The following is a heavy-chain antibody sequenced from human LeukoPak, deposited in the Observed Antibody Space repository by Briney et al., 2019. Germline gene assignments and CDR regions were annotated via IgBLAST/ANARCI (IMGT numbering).Heavy chain of an antibody. J-gene: IGHJ4*02. D-gene: IGHD6-13*01. Sequence: GGSLRLSCAASGFTFSSYSMNWVRQAPGKGLEWVSSISSSSSYIYYADSVKGRFTISRDNAKNSLYLQMNSLRAEDTAVYYCARDSIAAAGPGGFDYWGQGPRSPSPQ. CDR1: GFTFSSYS. CDR2: ISSSSSYI. CDR3: ARDSIAAAGPGGFDY. V-gene: IGHV3-21*01.